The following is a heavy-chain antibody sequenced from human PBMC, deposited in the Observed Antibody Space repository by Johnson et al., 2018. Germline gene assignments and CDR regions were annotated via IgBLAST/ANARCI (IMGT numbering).Heavy chain of an antibody. J-gene: IGHJ6*02. D-gene: IGHD2-2*03. V-gene: IGHV3-23*04. CDR2: ISGSGGSP. CDR1: GFTFSSYA. CDR3: AKGLDIVVVPAAGRWYYYGMDV. Sequence: VQLVESGGGLVQPGGSLRLSCAASGFTFSSYAMSWVRQAPGKGLEWVSAISGSGGSPYYADSVKGRFTISRDNSKNTLYLQMNSLRAGDTAVYYCAKGLDIVVVPAAGRWYYYGMDVWGQGTTVTVSS.